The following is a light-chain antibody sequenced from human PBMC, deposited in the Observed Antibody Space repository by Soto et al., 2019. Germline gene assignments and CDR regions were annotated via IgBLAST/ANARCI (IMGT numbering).Light chain of an antibody. V-gene: IGLV1-51*01. Sequence: QSVMTQPPSVSAAPGQKVTISCSGSSSNIGGNSVSWYQQLPGTAPKLLIYDDDKRPSGIPDRFSGSKSGTSATLGITGSQTGDEADYYCGSWDSSLSAYVFATGTKVTVL. CDR2: DDD. J-gene: IGLJ1*01. CDR1: SSNIGGNS. CDR3: GSWDSSLSAYV.